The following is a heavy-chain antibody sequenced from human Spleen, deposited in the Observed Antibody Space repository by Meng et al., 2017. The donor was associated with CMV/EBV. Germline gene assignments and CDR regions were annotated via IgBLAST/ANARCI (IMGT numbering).Heavy chain of an antibody. CDR1: GYTFTSYG. D-gene: IGHD6-13*01. Sequence: ASVKVSCKASGYTFTSYGISWVRQAPGQGLEWMGWINPNSGGTNYAQKFQGRVTMTRDTSISTAYMELSRLRSDDTAVYYCARSYVAAAVPTYWGQGTPVTVSS. V-gene: IGHV1-2*02. J-gene: IGHJ4*02. CDR2: INPNSGGT. CDR3: ARSYVAAAVPTY.